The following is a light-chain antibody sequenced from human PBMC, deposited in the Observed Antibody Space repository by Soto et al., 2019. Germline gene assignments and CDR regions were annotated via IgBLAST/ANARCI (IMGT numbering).Light chain of an antibody. J-gene: IGLJ3*02. CDR3: SSHTNIDTGV. CDR1: RSDVGAYNY. CDR2: EVS. V-gene: IGLV2-14*01. Sequence: QSVLTQPASVSGSPGQSITISCTGTRSDVGAYNYVSWYQQYPGKAPKLIIHEVSNRPSGISNRFSGSKSGNTASLTISGLQAEDEADYYCSSHTNIDTGVFGGGTQLTVL.